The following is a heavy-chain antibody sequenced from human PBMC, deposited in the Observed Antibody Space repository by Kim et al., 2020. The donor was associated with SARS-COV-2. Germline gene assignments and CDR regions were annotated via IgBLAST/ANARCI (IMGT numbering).Heavy chain of an antibody. CDR1: GYNFSTHW. CDR2: IDPTVSYT. J-gene: IGHJ5*02. V-gene: IGHV5-10-1*01. CDR3: ETGPYFGSTSPAA. D-gene: IGHD3-10*01. Sequence: GESLKISCQGSGYNFSTHWISWVRQSPGRGLEWMGRIDPTVSYTNYSPSFQGHVTISVDKSVSTAFLQWTGLKTSDTAIYYCETGPYFGSTSPAAWGPGTRDTVSS.